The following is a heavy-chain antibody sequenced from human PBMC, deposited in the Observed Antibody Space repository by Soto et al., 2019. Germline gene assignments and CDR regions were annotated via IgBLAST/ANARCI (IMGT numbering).Heavy chain of an antibody. D-gene: IGHD3-10*01. CDR2: ISRDGTNK. CDR3: ARSRSGAVADSFDF. J-gene: IGHJ4*02. V-gene: IGHV3-30*04. CDR1: LFTFSGYA. Sequence: PGGSLRLCCAASLFTFSGYAIHWFRQAPGKGLEWVAVISRDGTNKYYVDSVKGRFTISRDNSRNTLYLQMNSLRHEDAAVYYCARSRSGAVADSFDFWGQGTLVTVSS.